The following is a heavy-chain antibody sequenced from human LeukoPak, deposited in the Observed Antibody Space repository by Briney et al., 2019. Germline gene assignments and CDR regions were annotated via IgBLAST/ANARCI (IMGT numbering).Heavy chain of an antibody. Sequence: GESLKIFCKGSGYSFTSYWIGWVRPTPGKGLEWMGIIYPGDSDTRYSPSFQGQVTISADKSISTAYLQWSSLKASDTAMYYCARLGLQRYYYYYYYMDVWGKGTTVTVSS. D-gene: IGHD5-18*01. CDR3: ARLGLQRYYYYYYYMDV. V-gene: IGHV5-51*01. J-gene: IGHJ6*03. CDR2: IYPGDSDT. CDR1: GYSFTSYW.